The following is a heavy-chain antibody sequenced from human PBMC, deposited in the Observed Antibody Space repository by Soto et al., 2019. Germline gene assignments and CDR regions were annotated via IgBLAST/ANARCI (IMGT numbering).Heavy chain of an antibody. CDR2: INHSGST. CDR1: GGSFSGYY. J-gene: IGHJ3*02. Sequence: KPSETLSLTCAVYGGSFSGYYWSWIRQPPGKGLEWIGEINHSGSTNYNPSLKSRVTISVDTSKNQFSLKLSSVTAADTAVYYCARGLRPPRVTIFGVVIIRGCDAFDIWGQGTMVTVSS. CDR3: ARGLRPPRVTIFGVVIIRGCDAFDI. D-gene: IGHD3-3*01. V-gene: IGHV4-34*01.